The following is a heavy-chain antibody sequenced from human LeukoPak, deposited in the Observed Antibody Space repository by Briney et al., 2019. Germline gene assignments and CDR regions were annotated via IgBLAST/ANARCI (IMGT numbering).Heavy chain of an antibody. V-gene: IGHV1-69*01. D-gene: IGHD2-15*01. Sequence: SVKVSCKASGGTFSSYAISWVRQAPGQGLEWMGGIIPIFGTANYAQKFQGRVTITADESTSTAYMELSSPRSEDTAVYYCARVGDCSGGSCYSTAAGAFDIWGQGTMVTVSS. J-gene: IGHJ3*02. CDR3: ARVGDCSGGSCYSTAAGAFDI. CDR1: GGTFSSYA. CDR2: IIPIFGTA.